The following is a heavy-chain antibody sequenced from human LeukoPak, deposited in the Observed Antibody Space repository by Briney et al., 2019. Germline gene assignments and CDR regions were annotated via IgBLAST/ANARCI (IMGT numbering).Heavy chain of an antibody. V-gene: IGHV4-34*01. CDR3: ARAPDPTIHSGMDV. J-gene: IGHJ6*02. Sequence: SETLSLTCAVYGGSFSGYYWSWIRQPPGKGLEWIGEINHSGSTNYNPSLKSRVTISVDTSKNQFSLKLSSVTAADTAVYYCARAPDPTIHSGMDVWGQGTTVTVSS. CDR2: INHSGST. D-gene: IGHD4/OR15-4a*01. CDR1: GGSFSGYY.